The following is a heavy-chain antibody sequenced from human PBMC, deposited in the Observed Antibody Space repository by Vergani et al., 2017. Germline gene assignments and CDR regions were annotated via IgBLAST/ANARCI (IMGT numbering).Heavy chain of an antibody. V-gene: IGHV4-59*10. Sequence: QVQLQQWGAGLLKPSETLSLTCAVSGGSISSYYWSWIRQPAGKGLEWIGRIYTSGSTNYNPSLKSRVTMSVDTSKNQFSLKLSSVTAADTAVYYCARDQFVRSGSRVYPKFDPWGQGTLVTVSS. CDR1: GGSISSYY. J-gene: IGHJ5*02. CDR3: ARDQFVRSGSRVYPKFDP. D-gene: IGHD3-16*01. CDR2: IYTSGST.